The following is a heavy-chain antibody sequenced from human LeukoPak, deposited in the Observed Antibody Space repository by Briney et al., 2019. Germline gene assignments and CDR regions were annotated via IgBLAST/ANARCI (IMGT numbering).Heavy chain of an antibody. CDR1: GFTFSSYA. CDR3: ARDRRTYYYDSSGYNN. CDR2: ISGSGGST. V-gene: IGHV3-23*01. Sequence: GGSLRLSCAASGFTFSSYAMSWVRQAPGKGLEWVSAISGSGGSTYYADSVKGRFTISRDNAKNSLYLQMNSLRAEDTAVYYCARDRRTYYYDSSGYNNWGQGTLVTVSS. J-gene: IGHJ4*02. D-gene: IGHD3-22*01.